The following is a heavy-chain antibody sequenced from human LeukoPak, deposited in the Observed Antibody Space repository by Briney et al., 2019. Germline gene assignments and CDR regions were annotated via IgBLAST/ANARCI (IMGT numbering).Heavy chain of an antibody. CDR1: GFTFSSYE. V-gene: IGHV3-48*03. Sequence: HPGGSLRLSCAASGFTFSSYEMNWVRQAPGKGLEWVSYISSSGSTIYYADSVKGRFTISRDNAKNSLYLQMNSLRAEDTAVYYCARAPPPCSGGSSYNHHRYYYYYYMDVWGKGTTVTVSS. J-gene: IGHJ6*03. CDR2: ISSSGSTI. D-gene: IGHD2-15*01. CDR3: ARAPPPCSGGSSYNHHRYYYYYYMDV.